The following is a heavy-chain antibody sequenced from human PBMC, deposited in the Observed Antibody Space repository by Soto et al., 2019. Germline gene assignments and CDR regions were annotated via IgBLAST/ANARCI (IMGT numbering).Heavy chain of an antibody. D-gene: IGHD3-9*01. CDR2: ISYDGSNK. J-gene: IGHJ4*02. CDR3: AKTKADYDILTGFDY. Sequence: GGSLRLSCAASGFTFSSYGMHWVRQAPGKGLEWVAVISYDGSNKYYADSVKGRFTISGDNSKNTLYLQMNSLRAEDTAVYYCAKTKADYDILTGFDYWGQGTLVTVSS. CDR1: GFTFSSYG. V-gene: IGHV3-30*18.